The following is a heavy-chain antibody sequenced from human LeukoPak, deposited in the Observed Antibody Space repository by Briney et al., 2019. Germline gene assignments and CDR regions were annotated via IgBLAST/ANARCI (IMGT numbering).Heavy chain of an antibody. D-gene: IGHD3-3*01. CDR3: ARTINFDFWSGYYGAFDI. V-gene: IGHV3-48*01. CDR2: ISGRSTTI. CDR1: GFTFSSYS. Sequence: VGSLRLSCEASGFTFSSYSRNWVRQAPGKGLEWFSFISGRSTTIYYADSVKGRFTISRDNARNSLSLQMNSLRTEDTAVYYCARTINFDFWSGYYGAFDIWGQGTMVTVSS. J-gene: IGHJ3*02.